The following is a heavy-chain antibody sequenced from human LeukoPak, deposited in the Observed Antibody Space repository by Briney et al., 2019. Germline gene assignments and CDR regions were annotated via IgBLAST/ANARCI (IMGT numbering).Heavy chain of an antibody. CDR1: GGSISSYY. Sequence: SETLSLTCTVSGGSISSYYWSWIRQPPGKGLEWIGYIYYSGSTNYNPSLKSRVTISVDTSKNQFSLKLSSVTAADTAVHYCARDGEVGVDYWGQGTLVTVSS. CDR3: ARDGEVGVDY. CDR2: IYYSGST. D-gene: IGHD3-10*01. J-gene: IGHJ4*02. V-gene: IGHV4-59*01.